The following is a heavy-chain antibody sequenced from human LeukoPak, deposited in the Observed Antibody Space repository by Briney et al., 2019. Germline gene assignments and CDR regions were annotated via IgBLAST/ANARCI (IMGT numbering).Heavy chain of an antibody. Sequence: SETLSLTCTVSGGSISSSSYYWGWIRQPPGKGLEWIGSIYYSGSTNYNPSLKSRVTISVDTSKNQFSLKLSSVTAADTAVYYCASFYYDFWSGYYRRYYYYGMDVWGQGTTVTVSS. V-gene: IGHV4-39*07. CDR1: GGSISSSSYY. J-gene: IGHJ6*02. CDR3: ASFYYDFWSGYYRRYYYYGMDV. CDR2: IYYSGST. D-gene: IGHD3-3*01.